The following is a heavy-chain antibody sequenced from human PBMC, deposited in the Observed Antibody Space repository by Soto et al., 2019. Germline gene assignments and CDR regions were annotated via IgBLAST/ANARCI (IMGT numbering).Heavy chain of an antibody. D-gene: IGHD6-13*01. CDR3: AKAPMKTAAGTD. V-gene: IGHV3-23*01. Sequence: EVQLLESGGGLVQPGGSLRLSCAASGFTFSSYAMIWVRQAPGKGLAWGSAISGSGGSTYDADSVKGRFTISSDNSKNTLYLQMNSLRAEDTAVYYCAKAPMKTAAGTDWGQGTLVTVSS. CDR2: ISGSGGST. J-gene: IGHJ4*02. CDR1: GFTFSSYA.